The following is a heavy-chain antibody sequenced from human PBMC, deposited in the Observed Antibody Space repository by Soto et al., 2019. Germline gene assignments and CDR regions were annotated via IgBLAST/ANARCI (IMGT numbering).Heavy chain of an antibody. D-gene: IGHD3-10*01. Sequence: EVQLLESGGGLVQPGGSLRLSCAASGFTFSSYAMSWVRQAPGKGLEWVSAISGSGGSTYYADSVKGRFTISRDNSKNTLYLQMTSRRAEDTAVYYCANTPRWFGDLIFVGMDVWGQGTTVTVSS. CDR2: ISGSGGST. V-gene: IGHV3-23*01. CDR1: GFTFSSYA. J-gene: IGHJ6*02. CDR3: ANTPRWFGDLIFVGMDV.